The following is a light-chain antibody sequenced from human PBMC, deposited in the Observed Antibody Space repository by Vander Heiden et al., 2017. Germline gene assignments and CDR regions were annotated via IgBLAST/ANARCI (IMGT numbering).Light chain of an antibody. Sequence: IQLTHSPSSLPASVGDRVTITCRASQSISSYLNWYQQKPGKAPKLLIYAASSLQSGVPSRFSGSGSGTDFTLTISSLQPADFATYYCQQSYSTPYTFGQGTKLEIK. V-gene: IGKV1-39*01. CDR3: QQSYSTPYT. J-gene: IGKJ2*01. CDR1: QSISSY. CDR2: AAS.